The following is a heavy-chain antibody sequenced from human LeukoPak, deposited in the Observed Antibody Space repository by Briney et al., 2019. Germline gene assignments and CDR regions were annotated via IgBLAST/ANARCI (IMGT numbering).Heavy chain of an antibody. CDR3: ARGGGGLAY. D-gene: IGHD3-16*01. Sequence: ASVTVSCKASGYTFTGYYMHWVRQAPGQGVEWMGWIIPNSGGTNFAQKFQDRVTITRDTSISTAYMELNTLTSDDTAVYYCARGGGGLAYWGQGTLVTVSS. CDR1: GYTFTGYY. V-gene: IGHV1-2*02. J-gene: IGHJ4*02. CDR2: IIPNSGGT.